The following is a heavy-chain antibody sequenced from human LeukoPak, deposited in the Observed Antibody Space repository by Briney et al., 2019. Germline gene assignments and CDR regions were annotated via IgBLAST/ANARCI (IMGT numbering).Heavy chain of an antibody. CDR2: INHSGST. J-gene: IGHJ4*02. D-gene: IGHD6-6*01. Sequence: SETLSLTCAVYGGSFSGYYWSWIRQPPGKGLGWIGEINHSGSTNYNPSLKSRATITVDTSKNQFSLKLSSVTAADTAVYYCAIEYSSSYYYFDYWGQGTLVTVSS. V-gene: IGHV4-34*01. CDR1: GGSFSGYY. CDR3: AIEYSSSYYYFDY.